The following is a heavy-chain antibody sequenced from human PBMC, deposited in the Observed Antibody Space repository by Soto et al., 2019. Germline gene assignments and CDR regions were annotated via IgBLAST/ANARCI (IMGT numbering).Heavy chain of an antibody. CDR2: ISAYNDHT. J-gene: IGHJ4*02. Sequence: QVQLVQSGAEVKKPGASVKVSCKAAGYTLTTYGVSWVRQAPGQGLEWVGWISAYNDHTNYAQKFQGRVTMTTDTSTSTAYMKLRSLRSDDTAVYYCARGTYFDYWGQGTLVTVSS. D-gene: IGHD1-1*01. CDR1: GYTLTTYG. CDR3: ARGTYFDY. V-gene: IGHV1-18*01.